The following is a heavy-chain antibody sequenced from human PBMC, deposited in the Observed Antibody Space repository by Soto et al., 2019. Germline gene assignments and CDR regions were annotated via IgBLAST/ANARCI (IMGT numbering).Heavy chain of an antibody. CDR2: IYVNGNT. V-gene: IGHV3-66*01. J-gene: IGHJ5*02. Sequence: GWSLRLSCAGSGFTCSFNYMGWARQAPGKGLEWGSFIYVNGNTYSSASVKGRXXISRDSSKNSSXLGLEXLRSEDTAVYYCARNYYGLGSYAPWFDPWGQGX. D-gene: IGHD3-10*01. CDR1: GFTCSFNY. CDR3: ARNYYGLGSYAPWFDP.